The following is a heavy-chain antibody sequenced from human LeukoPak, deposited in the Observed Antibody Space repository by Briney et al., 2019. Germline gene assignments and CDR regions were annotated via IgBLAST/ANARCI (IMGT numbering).Heavy chain of an antibody. CDR3: ARYGLGRTTKSFDY. V-gene: IGHV1-18*01. CDR1: GYTFTTYG. J-gene: IGHJ4*02. CDR2: ISTYNGNT. Sequence: ASVKVSCKASGYTFTTYGITWVRQAPGQGLEWMGWISTYNGNTNYAQKLQGRVTTTTDTSTSTAYMDLRSLRSDDTAVYYCARYGLGRTTKSFDYWGQGTLVTVSS. D-gene: IGHD1-1*01.